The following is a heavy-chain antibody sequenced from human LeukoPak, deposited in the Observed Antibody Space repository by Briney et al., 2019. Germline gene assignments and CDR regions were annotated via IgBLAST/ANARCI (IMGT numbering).Heavy chain of an antibody. J-gene: IGHJ4*02. D-gene: IGHD3-16*02. V-gene: IGHV4-61*01. CDR1: GGSVSSDNYQ. Sequence: PSETLSLTCSVSGGSVSSDNYQWNWIRQPPGKGLEWIGDIYHSGSTNYNPSLKSRVTISVDTSKNQFSLKLSSVTAADTAVYYCARDLSFDYWGQGTLVTVSS. CDR3: ARDLSFDY. CDR2: IYHSGST.